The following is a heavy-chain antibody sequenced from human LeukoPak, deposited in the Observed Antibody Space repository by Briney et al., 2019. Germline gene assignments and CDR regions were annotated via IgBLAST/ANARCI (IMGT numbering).Heavy chain of an antibody. V-gene: IGHV1-46*01. D-gene: IGHD2-2*01. CDR2: INPSGGST. CDR1: GYTFTGYY. J-gene: IGHJ6*03. Sequence: ASVKVSCKASGYTFTGYYMHWVRQAPGQGLEWMGIINPSGGSTSYAQKFQGRVTITADKSTSTAYMELSSLRSEDTAVYYCARAYCSSTSCYPWGVVYYYMDVWGKGTTVTVSS. CDR3: ARAYCSSTSCYPWGVVYYYMDV.